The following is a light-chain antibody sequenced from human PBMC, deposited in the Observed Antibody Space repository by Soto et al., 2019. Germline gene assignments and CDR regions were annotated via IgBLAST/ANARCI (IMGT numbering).Light chain of an antibody. CDR2: DVS. CDR3: SSYTGTSTLNV. Sequence: ALTQPASVSGSPGQSITISCTGTSSDVGGYNYVSWYQHHPGKAPKLMIYDVSDRPSGVSNRFSGSKSGNTASLTISGLQAEDEADYYCSSYTGTSTLNVFGTGTKVTVL. CDR1: SSDVGGYNY. V-gene: IGLV2-14*03. J-gene: IGLJ1*01.